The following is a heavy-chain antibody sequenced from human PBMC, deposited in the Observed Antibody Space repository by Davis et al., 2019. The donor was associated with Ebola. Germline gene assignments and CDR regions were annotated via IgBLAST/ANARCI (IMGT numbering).Heavy chain of an antibody. Sequence: MPSETLSLTCAVYGGSFSGYYWSWIRQPPGKGLEWIGYIHYSGTTSYNPSLKSRVTISVDRLKNQFSLKLRSVTGADTAIYYCARTTRGSGWFLDYWGQGTLVTVSS. J-gene: IGHJ4*02. V-gene: IGHV4-34*01. CDR2: IHYSGTT. CDR1: GGSFSGYY. D-gene: IGHD6-19*01. CDR3: ARTTRGSGWFLDY.